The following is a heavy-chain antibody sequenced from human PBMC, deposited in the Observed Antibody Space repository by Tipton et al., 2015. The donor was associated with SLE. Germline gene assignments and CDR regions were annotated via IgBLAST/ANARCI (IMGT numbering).Heavy chain of an antibody. V-gene: IGHV3-30*02. Sequence: GSLRLSCAASGFHFSTYGLHWVRQAPGKGLEWVAFIRYDGSVEDYADSVKGRFTISRDNAKNSLYLQMNSLRAEDTAVYYCARDFGSGWYYFDYWGQGTLVTVSS. CDR1: GFHFSTYG. J-gene: IGHJ4*02. CDR2: IRYDGSVE. D-gene: IGHD6-19*01. CDR3: ARDFGSGWYYFDY.